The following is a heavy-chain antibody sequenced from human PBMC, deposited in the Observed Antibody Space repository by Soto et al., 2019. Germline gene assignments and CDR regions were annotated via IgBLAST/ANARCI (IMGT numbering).Heavy chain of an antibody. CDR1: GFTFSTYS. J-gene: IGHJ4*02. V-gene: IGHV3-23*01. CDR2: ISQDGTT. D-gene: IGHD4-17*01. CDR3: AKDLRPDGVWDFGY. Sequence: EVQLLESGGGLVQPGGSLRLSCAASGFTFSTYSMAWVRQAPGRGPEWVSGISQDGTTHYADSVKGRFTISGDNSRSSVYLQMMALRGEDTAVYYCAKDLRPDGVWDFGYWGQGTLVTVSS.